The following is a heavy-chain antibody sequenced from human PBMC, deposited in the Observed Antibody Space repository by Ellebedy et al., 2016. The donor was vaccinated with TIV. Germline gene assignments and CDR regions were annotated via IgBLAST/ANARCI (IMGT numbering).Heavy chain of an antibody. V-gene: IGHV1-69*04. CDR1: GGTFSSYA. CDR2: IIPILGIA. J-gene: IGHJ4*02. D-gene: IGHD1-26*01. CDR3: ARYSGSYYSLDY. Sequence: AASVKVSCKASGGTFSSYAISWLRQAPGQGLEWMGRIIPILGIANYAQKFQGRVTITADKSTRTAYMELSSLRSEDTAVYYFARYSGSYYSLDYWGQGTLVTVSS.